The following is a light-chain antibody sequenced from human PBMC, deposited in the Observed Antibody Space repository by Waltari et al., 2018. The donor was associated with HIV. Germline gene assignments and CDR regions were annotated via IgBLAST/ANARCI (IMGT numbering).Light chain of an antibody. CDR1: QSISSY. CDR3: QQIYSTPT. Sequence: DFQMPQHPSSLSASVGPRAPITCRASQSISSYLNWYQQKPGKAPQLLIYAASSLQSVVTSRFSGSGSGTDFTFTISSLQPEDFATCDGQQIYSTPTFGQVTRLEIK. J-gene: IGKJ5*01. CDR2: AAS. V-gene: IGKV1-39*01.